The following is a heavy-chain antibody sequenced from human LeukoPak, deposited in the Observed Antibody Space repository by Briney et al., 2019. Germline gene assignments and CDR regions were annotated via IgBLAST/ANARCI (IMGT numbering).Heavy chain of an antibody. CDR2: IYPADSDT. Sequence: GESLQISCKGSGYMFTTYWIAWVRQMPGKGLEWMGIIYPADSDTKYSPSFQGQVTISADRSISTAYLQWSSLKASDTAIYYCARRTDGYKLDYWGQGTLVTVSS. CDR3: ARRTDGYKLDY. V-gene: IGHV5-51*01. D-gene: IGHD5-24*01. J-gene: IGHJ4*02. CDR1: GYMFTTYW.